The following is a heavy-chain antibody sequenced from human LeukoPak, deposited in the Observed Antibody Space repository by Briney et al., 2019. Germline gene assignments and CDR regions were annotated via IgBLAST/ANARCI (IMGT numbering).Heavy chain of an antibody. D-gene: IGHD1-26*01. J-gene: IGHJ5*02. Sequence: GGSLRLSCAASGFTFSSYWMTWVRQAPGKGLEWVANIKEDGSEKYYVDSVKGRFTISRDNAKNSLYLQMNSLRDDDMALYYCARGNSGSYSQDWFDPWGQGTLVTVSS. V-gene: IGHV3-7*03. CDR3: ARGNSGSYSQDWFDP. CDR1: GFTFSSYW. CDR2: IKEDGSEK.